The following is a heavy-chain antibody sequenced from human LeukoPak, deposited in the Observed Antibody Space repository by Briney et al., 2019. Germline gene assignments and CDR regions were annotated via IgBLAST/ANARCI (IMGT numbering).Heavy chain of an antibody. CDR2: MNPNSGNT. CDR1: GYTFTSYD. Sequence: ASVKVSCKASGYTFTSYDINWVRQATGQGLKWMGWMNPNSGNTGYARKFQGRVTMTTDTSTSTAYMELRSLRSDDTAVYYCARDPVAATTPFDYWGQGTLVTVSS. V-gene: IGHV1-8*01. CDR3: ARDPVAATTPFDY. J-gene: IGHJ4*02. D-gene: IGHD6-19*01.